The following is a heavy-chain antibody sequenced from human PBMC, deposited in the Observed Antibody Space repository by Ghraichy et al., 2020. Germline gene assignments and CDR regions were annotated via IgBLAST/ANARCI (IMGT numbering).Heavy chain of an antibody. CDR2: ISGSGGST. V-gene: IGHV3-23*01. D-gene: IGHD2-2*02. J-gene: IGHJ4*02. Sequence: GGSLRLSCAASGFTFSSYAMSWVRQAPGKGLEWVSAISGSGGSTYYADSVKGRFTISRDNSKNTLYLQMNSLRAEDTAVYYCAKGSIRGLGSDYFDYWGQGTLVTVSS. CDR3: AKGSIRGLGSDYFDY. CDR1: GFTFSSYA.